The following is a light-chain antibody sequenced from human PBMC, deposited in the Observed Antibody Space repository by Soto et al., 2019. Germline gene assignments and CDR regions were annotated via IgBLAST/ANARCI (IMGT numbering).Light chain of an antibody. CDR3: QQYGSSSWT. CDR2: GAS. V-gene: IGKV3-20*01. J-gene: IGKJ1*01. CDR1: QSVSSSY. Sequence: EIVFTQSPGTLSLSPGGRATLSCRASQSVSSSYLAWYQQKPGQAPRLLIYGASSRATGIPDRFSGSGSGTDFTLTISRLEPEDFAVYYCQQYGSSSWTFGQGTKVDIK.